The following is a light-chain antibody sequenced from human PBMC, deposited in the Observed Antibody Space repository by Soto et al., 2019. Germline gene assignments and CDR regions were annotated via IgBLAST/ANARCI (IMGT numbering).Light chain of an antibody. Sequence: QSALTQPASVSGSPGQSITISCTGTSSDVGGYNYASWYQQHPGKAPKVMIYEVSNRPSGVSNRFSGSKSGNTASLTISGLQAEDEADYYCSSYTSSSTLVVFGGGTKVTVL. V-gene: IGLV2-14*01. CDR2: EVS. J-gene: IGLJ2*01. CDR1: SSDVGGYNY. CDR3: SSYTSSSTLVV.